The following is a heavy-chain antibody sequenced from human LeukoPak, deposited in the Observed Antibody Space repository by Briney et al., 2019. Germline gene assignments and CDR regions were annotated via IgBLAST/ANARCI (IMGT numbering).Heavy chain of an antibody. CDR3: ARDHRYCSGGSCYFRNNWFDP. CDR2: ISGNNGNA. V-gene: IGHV1-18*01. D-gene: IGHD2-15*01. Sequence: ASVKVSCKASGYTFTNYGMIWVRQAPGQGPEWMGWISGNNGNANYAHNLQGRVTITTDTSPSTAYMDLRSLRSDDTAVYYCARDHRYCSGGSCYFRNNWFDPWGQGTLVTVSS. J-gene: IGHJ5*02. CDR1: GYTFTNYG.